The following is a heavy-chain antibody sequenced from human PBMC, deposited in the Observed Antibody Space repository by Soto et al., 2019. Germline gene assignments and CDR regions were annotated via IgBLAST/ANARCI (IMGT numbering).Heavy chain of an antibody. CDR2: ISYDGSNK. Sequence: GGSLRLSCAASGFTFSSYGMHWVRQAPDKGLEWVAIISYDGSNKYYADSVKGRFTISRDNSKNTLYLQMNSLRAEDTAVYYCARERNYGGKGREYYFDYWGQGTLVTVSS. CDR1: GFTFSSYG. J-gene: IGHJ4*02. D-gene: IGHD4-17*01. V-gene: IGHV3-30*03. CDR3: ARERNYGGKGREYYFDY.